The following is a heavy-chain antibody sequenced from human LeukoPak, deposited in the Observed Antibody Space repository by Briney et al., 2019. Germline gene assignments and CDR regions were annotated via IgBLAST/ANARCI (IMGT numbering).Heavy chain of an antibody. CDR2: IWYDGSNK. V-gene: IGHV3-33*01. CDR1: GFTFSSYG. D-gene: IGHD4-17*01. Sequence: GGSLRLSCAASGFTFSSYGMHWVRQAPGKGPEWVAVIWYDGSNKYYADSVKGRFTISRDNSKNTLYLQMNSLRAEDTAVYYCARDLYGDYYFDYWGQGTLVTVSS. CDR3: ARDLYGDYYFDY. J-gene: IGHJ4*02.